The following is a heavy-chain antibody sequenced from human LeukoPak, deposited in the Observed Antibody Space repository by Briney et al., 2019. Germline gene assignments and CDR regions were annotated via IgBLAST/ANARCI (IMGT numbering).Heavy chain of an antibody. J-gene: IGHJ4*02. CDR1: GFTFSSYW. Sequence: GGSLRLSCAASGFTFSSYWMSWVRQAPGKGLEWVANIKQDGSEKYYVDSVKGRFTISRDNAKNTLNLQINSLRAEDTALYYCAREMYGDYGFDYWGQGTLVTVSS. CDR3: AREMYGDYGFDY. CDR2: IKQDGSEK. D-gene: IGHD4-17*01. V-gene: IGHV3-7*01.